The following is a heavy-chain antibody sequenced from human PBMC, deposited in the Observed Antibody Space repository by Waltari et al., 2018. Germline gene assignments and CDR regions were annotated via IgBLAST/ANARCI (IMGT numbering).Heavy chain of an antibody. CDR1: GGSFSGYY. CDR2: SNHSGST. D-gene: IGHD6-6*01. CDR3: ARGGIAARLYYYYYMDV. V-gene: IGHV4-34*01. J-gene: IGHJ6*03. Sequence: QVQLQQWGAGLLKPSETLSLTCAVYGGSFSGYYWSWIRQPPGKGLEWIGESNHSGSTNYNPSLKSRVTISVDTSKNQFSLKLSSVTAADTAVYYCARGGIAARLYYYYYMDVWGKGTTVTVSS.